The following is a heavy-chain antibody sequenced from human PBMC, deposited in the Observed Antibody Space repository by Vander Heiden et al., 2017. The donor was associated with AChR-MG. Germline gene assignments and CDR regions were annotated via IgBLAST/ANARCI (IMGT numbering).Heavy chain of an antibody. CDR1: GFSLSTSGVG. CDR3: AHTSTVTTTDY. J-gene: IGHJ4*02. CDR2: IYWDDDK. Sequence: QITLKESGPTLVKPTQTLTLTCTFSGFSLSTSGVGVGWIRQPPGKALEWLALIYWDDDKRYSPSLKSRLTITKDNTKNQVVLTMTNMDPVDTATDYGAHTSTVTTTDYWGQGTLVTVSS. D-gene: IGHD4-17*01. V-gene: IGHV2-5*02.